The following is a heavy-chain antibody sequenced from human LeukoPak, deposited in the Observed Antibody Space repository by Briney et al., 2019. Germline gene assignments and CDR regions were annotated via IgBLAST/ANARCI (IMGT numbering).Heavy chain of an antibody. CDR1: GFTFSSYW. J-gene: IGHJ3*02. V-gene: IGHV3-7*01. D-gene: IGHD5-24*01. CDR2: IKQDGSEK. CDR3: ARGRDGYNLVDASDI. Sequence: PGGSLRLSCAASGFTFSSYWMSWVRQAPGKGLEWVANIKQDGSEKYYVDSLKGRFTISRDNAKNSLYLQMNSLRAEDTAVYYCARGRDGYNLVDASDIWGQGIMVTVSS.